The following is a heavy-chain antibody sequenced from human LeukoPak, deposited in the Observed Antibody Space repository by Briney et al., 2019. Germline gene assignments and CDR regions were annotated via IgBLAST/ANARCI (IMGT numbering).Heavy chain of an antibody. CDR3: ARHRLATIRAPFDH. V-gene: IGHV4-39*01. D-gene: IGHD5-12*01. J-gene: IGHJ4*02. CDR1: GDSINTGDDY. CDR2: IHYSGTT. Sequence: SETLSLTCTVSGDSINTGDDYWGWIHQPPGRGLEWIGTIHYSGTTYYNPSLKSRVSISVETSKNHFSLKVTSVTAADTAVYFCARHRLATIRAPFDHWGQGALVTVSS.